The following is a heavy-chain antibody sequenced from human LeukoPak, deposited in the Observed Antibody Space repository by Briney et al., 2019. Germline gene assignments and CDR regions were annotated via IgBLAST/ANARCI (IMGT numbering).Heavy chain of an antibody. CDR2: ISYDGSSK. V-gene: IGHV3-30*18. J-gene: IGHJ4*02. Sequence: PGGSLRLSCAASGFTFSSYGMHWVRQAPGKGLEWVAIISYDGSSKYYADSVKGRFTISRDNSKNTLYLQMNSLRAEDTAVYYCAKEENSYRYQYDYWGQGTLVTVSS. D-gene: IGHD5-18*01. CDR3: AKEENSYRYQYDY. CDR1: GFTFSSYG.